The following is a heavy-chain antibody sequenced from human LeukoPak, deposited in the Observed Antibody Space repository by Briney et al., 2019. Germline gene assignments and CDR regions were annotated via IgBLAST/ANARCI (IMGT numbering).Heavy chain of an antibody. D-gene: IGHD3-10*01. CDR3: ARHTSGSWYLDY. J-gene: IGHJ4*02. CDR2: ISSSSSYI. V-gene: IGHV3-21*01. CDR1: GFTFSSYS. Sequence: PGGSLRLSCAASGFTFSSYSMNWVRQAPGKGLEWVSSISSSSSYIYYADSVKGRFTISRDNAKNSLYLQMNSLRAEDSAVYYCARHTSGSWYLDYWGQGTLVTVSS.